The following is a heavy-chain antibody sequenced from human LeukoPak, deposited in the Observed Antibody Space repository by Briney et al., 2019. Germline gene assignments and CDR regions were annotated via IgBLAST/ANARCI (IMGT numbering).Heavy chain of an antibody. J-gene: IGHJ1*01. CDR1: GYSISSGYY. D-gene: IGHD4-17*01. Sequence: PSETLSLTCTVSGYSISSGYYWGWIRQPPGKGLEWIGSIYHSGSTYYNPSLKSRVTISVDTSKNQFSLKLSSVTAADTAVYYCAGDYGDEYFQHWGQGTLVTVSS. CDR2: IYHSGST. V-gene: IGHV4-38-2*02. CDR3: AGDYGDEYFQH.